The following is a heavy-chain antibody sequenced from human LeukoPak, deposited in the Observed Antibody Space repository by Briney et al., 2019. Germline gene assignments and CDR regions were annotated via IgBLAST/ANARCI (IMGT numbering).Heavy chain of an antibody. CDR2: IYYSGST. CDR1: GGSISSYY. V-gene: IGHV4-59*01. CDR3: ARTMGGRDGYNWYY. D-gene: IGHD5-24*01. Sequence: SQTLSLTCTVSGGSISSYYWSWIRQPPGKGLEWIGYIYYSGSTNYNPSLKSRVTISVDTSKNQFSLKLSSVTAADTAVYYCARTMGGRDGYNWYYWGQGTLVTVSS. J-gene: IGHJ4*02.